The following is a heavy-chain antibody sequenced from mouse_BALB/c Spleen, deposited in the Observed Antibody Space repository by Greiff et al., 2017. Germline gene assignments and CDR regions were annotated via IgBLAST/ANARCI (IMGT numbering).Heavy chain of an antibody. V-gene: IGHV5-17*02. D-gene: IGHD2-13*01. CDR3: ARLTAYAMDY. CDR2: ISSGSSTI. CDR1: GFTFSSFG. Sequence: DVKLVESGGGLVQPGGSRKLSCAASGFTFSSFGMHWVRQAPEKGLEWVAYISSGSSTIYYADTVKGRFTISRDNPKNTLFLQMTSLRSEDTAMYYCARLTAYAMDYWGQGTSVTVSS. J-gene: IGHJ4*01.